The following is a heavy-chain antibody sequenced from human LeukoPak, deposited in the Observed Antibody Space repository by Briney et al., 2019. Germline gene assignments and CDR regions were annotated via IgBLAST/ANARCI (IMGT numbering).Heavy chain of an antibody. CDR3: AKDLPNYDSSGTYGMDV. D-gene: IGHD3-22*01. Sequence: PGGSLRLSCAASGFTFDDYAMHWVRQAPEKGLEWVSGISWDSGSIGYADSVKGRFTISRDNAKNSLYLQMNSLRAEDTALYYCAKDLPNYDSSGTYGMDVWGQGTTVTASS. J-gene: IGHJ6*02. CDR2: ISWDSGSI. V-gene: IGHV3-9*01. CDR1: GFTFDDYA.